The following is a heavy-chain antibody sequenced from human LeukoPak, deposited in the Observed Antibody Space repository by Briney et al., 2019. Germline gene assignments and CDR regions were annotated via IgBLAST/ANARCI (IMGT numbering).Heavy chain of an antibody. CDR3: ARDQSGSYIFDY. J-gene: IGHJ4*02. V-gene: IGHV4-31*03. CDR1: GDSITSGGYY. Sequence: SETLSLTCTVSGDSITSGGYYWSWIRQRPGKGLEWIGYIYKTGSTYYNPSLKSRVTMSVDTSRNQFSLKVNSVTAADTAVYYCARDQSGSYIFDYWGQGTLVTVSS. CDR2: IYKTGST. D-gene: IGHD1-26*01.